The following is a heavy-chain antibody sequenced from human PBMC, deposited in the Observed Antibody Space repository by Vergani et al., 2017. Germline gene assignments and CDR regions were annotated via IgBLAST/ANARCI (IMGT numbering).Heavy chain of an antibody. CDR2: FDPEDGET. D-gene: IGHD3-22*01. CDR3: ATISYYYDSSGYYYSYFQH. Sequence: QVQLVQSGAEVKKPGASVKVSCKVSGYTLTELSMHWVRQAPGXGLEWMGGFDPEDGETIYAQKFQGRVTMTEDTSTDTAYMELSSLRSEDTAVYYCATISYYYDSSGYYYSYFQHWGQGTLVTVSS. V-gene: IGHV1-24*01. J-gene: IGHJ1*01. CDR1: GYTLTELS.